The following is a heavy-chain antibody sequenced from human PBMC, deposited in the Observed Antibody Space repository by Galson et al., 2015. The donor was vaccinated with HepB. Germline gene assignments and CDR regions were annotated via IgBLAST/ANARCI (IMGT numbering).Heavy chain of an antibody. CDR3: ARVRGPSQDFWSGYPLDY. V-gene: IGHV1-2*06. J-gene: IGHJ4*02. Sequence: SVKVSCKASGYTFTGYYMHWVRQAPGQGLEWMGRINPNSGGTNYAQKFQGRVTMTRDTSISTAYMELSRLRSDDTAVYYCARVRGPSQDFWSGYPLDYWGQGTLVTVSS. CDR2: INPNSGGT. CDR1: GYTFTGYY. D-gene: IGHD3-3*01.